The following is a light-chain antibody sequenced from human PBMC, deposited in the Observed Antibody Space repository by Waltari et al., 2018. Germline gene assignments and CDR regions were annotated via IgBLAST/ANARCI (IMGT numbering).Light chain of an antibody. CDR1: EDIRNY. J-gene: IGKJ4*01. CDR3: QNLATYPLS. Sequence: LLTQSPVSLSASVGAHVTLTCRASEDIRNYLAWVQQKPGKAPKLLTFGVSTLHSGVPSRFSGRGSVTDFTLTITGLQPEDFATYYCQNLATYPLSFGGGTKVEI. V-gene: IGKV1-9*01. CDR2: GVS.